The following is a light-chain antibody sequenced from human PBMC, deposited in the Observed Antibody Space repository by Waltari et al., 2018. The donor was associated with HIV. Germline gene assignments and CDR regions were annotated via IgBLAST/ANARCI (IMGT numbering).Light chain of an antibody. CDR1: QSISSY. CDR3: QQSYGTPRT. J-gene: IGKJ1*01. CDR2: AAS. V-gene: IGKV1-39*01. Sequence: DIQMTQSPSSLSASVGDRVTITCRASQSISSYLNWYQQKPGKAPKLLIYAASSLQSGVPSRFNGSGSGTDFTLTISSLQPEDFATYYCQQSYGTPRTFDQGTKVEIK.